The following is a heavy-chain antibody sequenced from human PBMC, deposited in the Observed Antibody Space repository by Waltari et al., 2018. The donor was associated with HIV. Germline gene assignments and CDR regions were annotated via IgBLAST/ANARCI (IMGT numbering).Heavy chain of an antibody. V-gene: IGHV1-24*01. Sequence: QVHLIQSAFDMKRPGASVTLACKVSGYPTRELSMQWVRQGPGHRLEWMGGFDPKNGKPVYSQRFWGRVSLAEDTSEDTAYLELNRLTSDDTAVYYCVTLYKQSPLYSNFWGQGTLVTVSP. CDR2: FDPKNGKP. J-gene: IGHJ1*01. CDR1: GYPTRELS. D-gene: IGHD2-15*01. CDR3: VTLYKQSPLYSNF.